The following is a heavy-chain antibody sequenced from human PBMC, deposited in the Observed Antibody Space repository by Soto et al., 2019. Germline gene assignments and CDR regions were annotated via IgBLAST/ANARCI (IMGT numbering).Heavy chain of an antibody. CDR1: GGSISSSNW. J-gene: IGHJ4*02. D-gene: IGHD3-22*01. CDR3: ARDLYCYDSSGPGGY. V-gene: IGHV4-4*02. CDR2: IYHSGST. Sequence: SETLSLTCAVSGGSISSSNWWSWVRPPPGKGLEWIGEIYHSGSTNNNPSIKSRVTTSVDKSKNQFSLKLSSVTAADTAVYYCARDLYCYDSSGPGGYWGQGTLVTVSS.